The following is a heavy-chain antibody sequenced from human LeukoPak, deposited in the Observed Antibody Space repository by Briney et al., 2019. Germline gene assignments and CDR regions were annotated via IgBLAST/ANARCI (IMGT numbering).Heavy chain of an antibody. CDR2: ISSSSRYI. CDR1: GFTFSSYS. CDR3: ARDGYSYGPGYGMDV. V-gene: IGHV3-21*01. J-gene: IGHJ6*02. Sequence: PGGTLRLSCAASGFTFSSYSMNWVRHAPGKGLERVSSISSSSRYISYADPAKGRLTIYRNNAKKSLYLQMNSLRAEDTAVYCCARDGYSYGPGYGMDVWGQGTTVTVSS. D-gene: IGHD5-18*01.